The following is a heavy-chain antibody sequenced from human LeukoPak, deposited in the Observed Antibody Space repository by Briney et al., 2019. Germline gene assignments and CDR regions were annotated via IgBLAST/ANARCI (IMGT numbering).Heavy chain of an antibody. CDR1: GDSIFTTRYH. D-gene: IGHD6-6*01. CDR3: ARLSSSSFRGDY. CDR2: ITYSGDT. J-gene: IGHJ4*02. Sequence: PSETLSLTCTVTGDSIFTTRYHWGWIRQPPGKGLEWIGSITYSGDTYENPSLESRVIISVDTSKNQFSLKLSSVTAADTAVYYCARLSSSSFRGDYWGQGTLVTVSS. V-gene: IGHV4-39*01.